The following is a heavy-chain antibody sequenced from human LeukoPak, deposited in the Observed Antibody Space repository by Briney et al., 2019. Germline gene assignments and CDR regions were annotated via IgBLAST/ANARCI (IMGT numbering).Heavy chain of an antibody. D-gene: IGHD3-22*01. CDR2: IYYSGST. CDR3: ARTLSGYDSSGYYSALFDY. CDR1: GGSISSSSYY. V-gene: IGHV4-39*07. Sequence: PSETLSLTCTVSGGSISSSSYYWGWIRQPPGKGLEWIGSIYYSGSTYYNPSLKSRVTISVDTSKNQFSLKLSSVTAADTAVYYCARTLSGYDSSGYYSALFDYWGQGTLVTVSS. J-gene: IGHJ4*02.